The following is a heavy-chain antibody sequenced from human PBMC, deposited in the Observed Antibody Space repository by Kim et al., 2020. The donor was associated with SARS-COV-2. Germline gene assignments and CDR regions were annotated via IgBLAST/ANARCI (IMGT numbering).Heavy chain of an antibody. CDR2: TT. D-gene: IGHD3-10*01. J-gene: IGHJ4*02. CDR3: TRGGTGAFDY. Sequence: TTESAASVKGRFTISRDDSKSIAYLQMNSLKTEDTAVYYCTRGGTGAFDYWGQGTLVTVSS. V-gene: IGHV3-49*02.